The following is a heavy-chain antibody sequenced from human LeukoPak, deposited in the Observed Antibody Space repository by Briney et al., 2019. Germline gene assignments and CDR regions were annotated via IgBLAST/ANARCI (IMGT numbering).Heavy chain of an antibody. V-gene: IGHV3-53*01. CDR2: LYSDGNT. J-gene: IGHJ4*02. D-gene: IGHD1-14*01. CDR3: ARGVEPLAANTLAY. Sequence: GGSLRLSCAASGFTVITNDMSWLRQAPGKGLELVSVLYSDGNTKYADSVQGRFTISRDNSKNTLYLEMNSLSPDDPAVYYCARGVEPLAANTLAYWGQGTLVTVSP. CDR1: GFTVITND.